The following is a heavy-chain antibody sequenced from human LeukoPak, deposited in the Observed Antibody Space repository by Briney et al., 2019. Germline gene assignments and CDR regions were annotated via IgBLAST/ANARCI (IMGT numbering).Heavy chain of an antibody. V-gene: IGHV4-30-2*01. Sequence: SSQTLSLTCAVSGGSISSGGYSWSWIRQPPGKGLEWIGYIYHSGSTYYNPSLKSRVTISVDRSKNQFSLKLSSVTAADTAVYYWARAVGLLWFGELLNYGMDVWGKGTTVTVSS. CDR2: IYHSGST. CDR3: ARAVGLLWFGELLNYGMDV. J-gene: IGHJ6*04. D-gene: IGHD3-10*01. CDR1: GGSISSGGYS.